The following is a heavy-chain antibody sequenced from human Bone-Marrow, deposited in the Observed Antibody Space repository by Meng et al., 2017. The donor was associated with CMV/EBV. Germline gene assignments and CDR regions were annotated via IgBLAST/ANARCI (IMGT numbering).Heavy chain of an antibody. CDR1: GYTFTSYY. Sequence: VKVSCKASGYTFTSYYMHWVRQAPGQGLEWMGIINPSGGSTSYAQKFQGRVTMTRDTSTSTVYMELSSLRSEDTAVYYCARDHDWPVITALYGMDVWGQGTTVTVSS. V-gene: IGHV1-46*01. D-gene: IGHD3-22*01. CDR3: ARDHDWPVITALYGMDV. CDR2: INPSGGST. J-gene: IGHJ6*02.